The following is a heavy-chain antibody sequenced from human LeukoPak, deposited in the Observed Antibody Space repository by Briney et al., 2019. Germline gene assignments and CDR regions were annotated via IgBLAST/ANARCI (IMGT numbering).Heavy chain of an antibody. J-gene: IGHJ3*02. CDR1: GFTFSGFG. CDR3: ARVRDSDWDDAFDI. V-gene: IGHV3-30*19. CDR2: ISYDGSNK. Sequence: GKSLRLSCAASGFTFSGFGMHWVRQAPGKGLEWVAVISYDGSNKYYADSVKGRFTISRDNSKNTLYLQMNSLRAEDTAVYYCARVRDSDWDDAFDIWGQGTMVTVSS. D-gene: IGHD3/OR15-3a*01.